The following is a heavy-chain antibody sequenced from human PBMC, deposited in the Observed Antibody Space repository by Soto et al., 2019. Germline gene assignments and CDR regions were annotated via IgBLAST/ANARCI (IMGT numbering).Heavy chain of an antibody. Sequence: PGGSLRLSCAASGFTFSGSAMHWVRQASGKGLEWVGRIRSKANSYATAYAASVKGRFTISRGDSKNTAYLQMNSLKTEDTAVYYCTRLDSSNYYYGMDVWGQGTTVTVSS. CDR1: GFTFSGSA. V-gene: IGHV3-73*01. CDR2: IRSKANSYAT. CDR3: TRLDSSNYYYGMDV. D-gene: IGHD6-6*01. J-gene: IGHJ6*02.